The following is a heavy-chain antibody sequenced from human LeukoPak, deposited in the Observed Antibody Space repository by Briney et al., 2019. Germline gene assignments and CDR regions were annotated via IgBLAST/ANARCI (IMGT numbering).Heavy chain of an antibody. CDR2: ISNGNT. D-gene: IGHD2-21*01. J-gene: IGHJ5*02. V-gene: IGHV3-23*01. CDR3: VREAGYCGPVCVKTNWFDP. CDR1: GFPFRSHA. Sequence: PGGSLRLSCAASGFPFRSHAMSWVRQPPGKGLEWVAAISNGNTYYADSVRGRFIISRDDSKNTLYLQMNSLRDDDTALYYCVREAGYCGPVCVKTNWFDPWGQGTLVTVS.